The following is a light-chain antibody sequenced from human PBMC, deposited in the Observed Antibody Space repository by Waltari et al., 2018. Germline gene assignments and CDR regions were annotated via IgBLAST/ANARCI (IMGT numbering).Light chain of an antibody. J-gene: IGKJ1*01. CDR3: QQSYSTWT. CDR1: QTISSY. V-gene: IGKV1-39*01. Sequence: DIQMNQSPPSLSALVGDRVVITCRASQTISSYLNWYQQKPGKAPKLLIYAASSLQTGVPSRFSGSGSGTDFTLTISGLQPEDIATYYCQQSYSTWTFGQGTKVELK. CDR2: AAS.